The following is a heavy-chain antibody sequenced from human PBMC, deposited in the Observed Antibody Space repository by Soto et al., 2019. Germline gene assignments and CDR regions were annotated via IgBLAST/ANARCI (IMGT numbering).Heavy chain of an antibody. J-gene: IGHJ4*02. CDR1: GLTFSTSW. D-gene: IGHD1-26*01. V-gene: IGHV3-7*04. CDR2: IKEDGSEK. Sequence: EVQLVESGGGFVQPGGSLKLSCVASGLTFSTSWFSWVRQAPGKGLEWVANIKEDGSEKYYVDSVKGRLILSRDNTKNSLYLQMNSLRVEDTAVYYCARDGYGGYLDCWGQGTLVTVSS. CDR3: ARDGYGGYLDC.